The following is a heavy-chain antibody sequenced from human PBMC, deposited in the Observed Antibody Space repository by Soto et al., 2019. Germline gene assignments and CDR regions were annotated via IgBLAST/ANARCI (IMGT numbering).Heavy chain of an antibody. CDR2: ISAYNGNT. V-gene: IGHV1-18*01. J-gene: IGHJ3*02. CDR1: GYTFTSYG. Sequence: WASVKVSCKASGYTFTSYGISWVRQAPGQGLEWMGWISAYNGNTNYAQKLQGRVTMTTDTSTSTAYMELRSLRSDDTAVYYCARDLHTPNWGSDAFDIWGQGTMVTVSS. CDR3: ARDLHTPNWGSDAFDI. D-gene: IGHD7-27*01.